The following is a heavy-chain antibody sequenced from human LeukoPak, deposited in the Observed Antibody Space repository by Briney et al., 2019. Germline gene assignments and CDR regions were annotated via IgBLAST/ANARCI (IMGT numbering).Heavy chain of an antibody. J-gene: IGHJ5*02. Sequence: PGGSLRLSCAASGFTFSSYSMNWVRQAPGKGLEWVSSISSSSSYIYYADSVKGRFTISRDNAKNSLYLQMNSLRAEDTAVYYCARESSSSWYGWFDPWGQGTLVTVSS. V-gene: IGHV3-21*01. CDR3: ARESSSSWYGWFDP. CDR1: GFTFSSYS. CDR2: ISSSSSYI. D-gene: IGHD6-13*01.